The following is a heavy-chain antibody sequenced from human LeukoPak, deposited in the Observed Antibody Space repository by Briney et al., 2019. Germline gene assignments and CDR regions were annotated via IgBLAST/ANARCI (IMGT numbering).Heavy chain of an antibody. CDR3: ARLGSVRRFDYFDY. CDR2: IYPGDSDT. D-gene: IGHD4-23*01. Sequence: GESLKISCKGSGYSFTSYWIGWVRQMPWKGLDWMGIIYPGDSDTRYSPSFQGQVTISADKSISTAYLQGSSLKASDTAMYYCARLGSVRRFDYFDYWGQGTLVTVSS. CDR1: GYSFTSYW. J-gene: IGHJ4*02. V-gene: IGHV5-51*01.